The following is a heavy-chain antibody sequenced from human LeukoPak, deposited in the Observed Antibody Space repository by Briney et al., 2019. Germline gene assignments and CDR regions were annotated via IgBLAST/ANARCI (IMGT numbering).Heavy chain of an antibody. D-gene: IGHD2-8*01. CDR1: GASFSGYY. V-gene: IGHV4-34*01. Sequence: SETLSLTCAVYGASFSGYYWSWIRQPPGKGLEWMGEINHSGSTNYNPSLKSRVTISVDTSKNQFSLKLSSVTAADTAVYYCARGSVLMVYALARWFDPWGQGTLVTVSS. CDR2: INHSGST. J-gene: IGHJ5*02. CDR3: ARGSVLMVYALARWFDP.